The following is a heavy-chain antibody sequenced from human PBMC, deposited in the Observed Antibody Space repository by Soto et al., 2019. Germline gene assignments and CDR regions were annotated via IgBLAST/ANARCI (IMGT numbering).Heavy chain of an antibody. V-gene: IGHV1-69*08. D-gene: IGHD2-2*01. CDR1: GGTFSSYT. CDR2: IIPILGIA. J-gene: IGHJ4*02. CDR3: AREAPRYCSSTSCPWDY. Sequence: QVQLVQSGAEVKKPGSSVKVSCKASGGTFSSYTISWVRQAPGQGLEWMGRIIPILGIANYAQKFQGRVTSTADKSTSTAYMELSSLRSEDTAVYYCAREAPRYCSSTSCPWDYWGQGTLVTGSS.